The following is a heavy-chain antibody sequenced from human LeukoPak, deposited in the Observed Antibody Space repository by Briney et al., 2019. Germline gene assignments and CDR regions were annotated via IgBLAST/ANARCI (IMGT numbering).Heavy chain of an antibody. Sequence: SETLSLTCAVSGGSIGSGGYSWSWIRQPPGKGLEWIGYIYHSGSTYYNPSLKSRVTISVDRSKNQFSLKLSSVTAADTAVYYCARGLKYGDPFDYWGQGTLVTVSS. V-gene: IGHV4-30-2*01. CDR1: GGSIGSGGYS. J-gene: IGHJ4*02. CDR3: ARGLKYGDPFDY. D-gene: IGHD4-17*01. CDR2: IYHSGST.